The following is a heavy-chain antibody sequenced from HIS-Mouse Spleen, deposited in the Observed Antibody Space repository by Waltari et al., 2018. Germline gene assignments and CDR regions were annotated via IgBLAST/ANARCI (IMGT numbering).Heavy chain of an antibody. CDR3: AKDKHHAFDY. V-gene: IGHV3-30*18. CDR2: ISYDGSNK. Sequence: QVQLVESGGGGVQPGRALRLSWPASGFTFSSYGMHWVRQAPGKGLEWVAVISYDGSNKYYADSVKGRFTISRDNSKNTLYLQMNSLRAEDTAVYYCAKDKHHAFDYWGQGTLVTVSS. CDR1: GFTFSSYG. J-gene: IGHJ4*02.